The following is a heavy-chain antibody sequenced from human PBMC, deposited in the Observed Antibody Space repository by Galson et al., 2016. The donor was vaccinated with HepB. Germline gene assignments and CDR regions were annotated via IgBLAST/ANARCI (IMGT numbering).Heavy chain of an antibody. D-gene: IGHD2-21*01. J-gene: IGHJ6*02. CDR2: ISYDGSNK. CDR1: GFIFSSYA. CDR3: ARAHIGSWGTTFSYYYHGLDV. Sequence: SLRLSCAGTGFIFSSYAMHWVRHSPVKGLEWVAVISYDGSNKHHGESVEGRFTISRDNSQNTVYLQINSLSADDTATYYCARAHIGSWGTTFSYYYHGLDVWGQGTPVIVSS. V-gene: IGHV3-30*03.